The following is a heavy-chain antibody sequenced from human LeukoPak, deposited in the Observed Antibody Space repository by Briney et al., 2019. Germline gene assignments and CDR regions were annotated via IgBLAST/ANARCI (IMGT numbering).Heavy chain of an antibody. CDR2: ISGSGGST. CDR1: ESTFSSYA. CDR3: ATELEWLRSYYYYGMDV. Sequence: PGGSLRLSCAASESTFSSYAMSWVRQAPGKGLEWVSAISGSGGSTYYADSVKGRFTISRDNSKNTLYLQMNSLRAEDTAVYYCATELEWLRSYYYYGMDVWGQGTTVTVSS. V-gene: IGHV3-23*01. D-gene: IGHD3-3*01. J-gene: IGHJ6*02.